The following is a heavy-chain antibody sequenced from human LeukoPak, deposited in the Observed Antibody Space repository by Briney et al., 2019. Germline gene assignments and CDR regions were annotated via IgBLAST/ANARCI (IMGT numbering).Heavy chain of an antibody. J-gene: IGHJ1*01. CDR2: IYTSGTT. CDR3: ARDGGLRDLQH. D-gene: IGHD5-12*01. Sequence: SETLSLTCTVSGDSISGYYWSWIRQPAGKGLEWIGLIYTSGTTNYNPSLKSRVTMSVDTSKNHFSLKLSSVTAADTAVYYCARDGGLRDLQHWGQGTLVIVSS. V-gene: IGHV4-4*07. CDR1: GDSISGYY.